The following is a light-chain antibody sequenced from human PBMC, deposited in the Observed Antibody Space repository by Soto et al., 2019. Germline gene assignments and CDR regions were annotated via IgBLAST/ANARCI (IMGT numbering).Light chain of an antibody. CDR2: GAS. J-gene: IGKJ4*01. V-gene: IGKV3D-20*02. Sequence: EIVFTQSPGTLSLSPGERATLSCRASQSVNSDYLAWFQQKPGQAPRLLIYGASSRATGIPDRFSGSGSGTDFTLTISSLEPEDFAVYYCQQRSNWPLTFGGGTKVDIK. CDR1: QSVNSDY. CDR3: QQRSNWPLT.